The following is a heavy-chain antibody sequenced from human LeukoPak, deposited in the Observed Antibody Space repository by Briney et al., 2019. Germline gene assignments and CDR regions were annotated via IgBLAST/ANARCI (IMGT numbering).Heavy chain of an antibody. Sequence: PGGSLRLSCAASGFTFSSYAMHWVRQAPGKGLEWVAVISYDGSNKYYADSVKGRFTISRDNSKNTLYLQMNSLRAEDTAVYYCARDFYYGSGSYTGNFDYWGQGTLVTVSS. D-gene: IGHD3-10*01. J-gene: IGHJ4*02. CDR1: GFTFSSYA. CDR2: ISYDGSNK. CDR3: ARDFYYGSGSYTGNFDY. V-gene: IGHV3-30-3*01.